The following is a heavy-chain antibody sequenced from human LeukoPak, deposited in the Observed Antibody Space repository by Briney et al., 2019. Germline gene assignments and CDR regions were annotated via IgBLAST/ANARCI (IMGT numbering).Heavy chain of an antibody. D-gene: IGHD6-19*01. CDR3: ARHDKEGWYGGAY. J-gene: IGHJ4*02. CDR1: GYSFTSYW. V-gene: IGHV5-51*01. CDR2: IYPGDSDT. Sequence: GESLKISCQGSGYSFTSYWIGWVRQMPGKGLGWVGIIYPGDSDTRYSPSFQGQVTISADKSISTAYLQRSSLKASDTAMYYCARHDKEGWYGGAYWGQGTLVTVSS.